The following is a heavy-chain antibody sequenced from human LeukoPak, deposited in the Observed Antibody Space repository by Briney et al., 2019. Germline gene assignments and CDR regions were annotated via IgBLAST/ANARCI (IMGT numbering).Heavy chain of an antibody. D-gene: IGHD3-22*01. CDR2: ISWNSGSI. J-gene: IGHJ4*02. Sequence: GGSLRLSCAASGFTFDDYAMHWVRHAPGKGLEWVSGISWNSGSIGHADSVKGRFTISRDNAKNSLYLQMNSLRTEDTALYYCAKAGGYYYDSSGAAEFFDYWGQGTLVTVSS. CDR1: GFTFDDYA. CDR3: AKAGGYYYDSSGAAEFFDY. V-gene: IGHV3-9*01.